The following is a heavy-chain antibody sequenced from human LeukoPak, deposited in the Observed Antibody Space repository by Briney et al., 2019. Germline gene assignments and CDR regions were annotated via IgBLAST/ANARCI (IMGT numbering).Heavy chain of an antibody. CDR3: ARLYDTFDP. V-gene: IGHV4-39*01. CDR2: IYYSGST. D-gene: IGHD2/OR15-2a*01. CDR1: GGSISSSSYY. J-gene: IGHJ5*02. Sequence: SETLSLTYTVSGGSISSSSYYWGWIRQPPGKGLEWIGSIYYSGSTYYNPSLKSRVTISVDTSKNQFSLKLSSVTAADTAVYYCARLYDTFDPWGQGTLVTVSS.